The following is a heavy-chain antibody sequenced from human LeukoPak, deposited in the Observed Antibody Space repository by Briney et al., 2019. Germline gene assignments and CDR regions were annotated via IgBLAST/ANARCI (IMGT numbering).Heavy chain of an antibody. CDR2: VTGDGATT. J-gene: IGHJ4*02. V-gene: IGHV3-23*01. CDR3: AKMQGYFDY. Sequence: PGGSLRLSCAASGFTFSDNGMSWVRQAPGKGPEWVSGVTGDGATTYYADSVKGRFTISRDNSKNTVYLQMNSLRAEDTALYYCAKMQGYFDYWSQGTLVTVSA. CDR1: GFTFSDNG.